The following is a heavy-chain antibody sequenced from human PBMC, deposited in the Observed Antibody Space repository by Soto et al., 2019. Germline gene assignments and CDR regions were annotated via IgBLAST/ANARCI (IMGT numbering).Heavy chain of an antibody. J-gene: IGHJ4*02. V-gene: IGHV4-39*01. D-gene: IGHD2-2*01. CDR2: IYYSGST. Sequence: QLQLQESGPGLVKPSETLSLTCTVSGGSISSSSYYWGWIRQPPGKGLEWIGSIYYSGSTYHNPSLKTRVTISVDTSKNQFSLKLSSVTAADTAVYYCARQYCSSTSCYEYPAQFDYWGQGTLVTVSS. CDR1: GGSISSSSYY. CDR3: ARQYCSSTSCYEYPAQFDY.